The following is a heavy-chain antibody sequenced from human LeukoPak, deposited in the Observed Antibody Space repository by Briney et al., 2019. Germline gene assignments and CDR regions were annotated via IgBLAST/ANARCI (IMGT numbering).Heavy chain of an antibody. CDR3: ATGREWAIYDAFDI. CDR2: FDPEDGET. Sequence: ASVKVSCKVSAYTLTELSMPWVRYAHAKGLELVWGFDPEDGETIYAQKFQGRVTMTEDTSTDTAYMELSSLRSEDTAVYYCATGREWAIYDAFDIWGQGTMVTVSS. D-gene: IGHD3-3*01. CDR1: AYTLTELS. V-gene: IGHV1-24*01. J-gene: IGHJ3*02.